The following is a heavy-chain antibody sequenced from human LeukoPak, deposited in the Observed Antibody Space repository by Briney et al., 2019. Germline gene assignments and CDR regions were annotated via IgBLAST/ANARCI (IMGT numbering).Heavy chain of an antibody. J-gene: IGHJ6*03. CDR2: INPNSGGT. Sequence: GASVKVSCKASGYTFTGYYMHWVRQAPGQGLEWMGWINPNSGGTNYAQKFQGRVTMTRDTSISTAYMELSRLRSDDTAVYYCARTSMGQWLVRENYYYYMDVWGKGTTVTVSS. V-gene: IGHV1-2*02. CDR3: ARTSMGQWLVRENYYYYMDV. D-gene: IGHD6-19*01. CDR1: GYTFTGYY.